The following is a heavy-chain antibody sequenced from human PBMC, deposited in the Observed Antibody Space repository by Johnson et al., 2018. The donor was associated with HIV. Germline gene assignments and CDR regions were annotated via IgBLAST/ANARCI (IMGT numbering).Heavy chain of an antibody. CDR1: GFTFSSYA. Sequence: EVQLVESGGGVVQPGRSLRLSCAASGFTFSSYAMHWVRQAPGKGLEWVSAISGSGGSTYYADSVKGRFTISRDNSKNTLYLQMNSLRAEDTALYYCARGVSSGYYSNAFDVWGQGTMATVSS. V-gene: IGHV3-23*04. D-gene: IGHD3-22*01. CDR3: ARGVSSGYYSNAFDV. CDR2: ISGSGGST. J-gene: IGHJ3*01.